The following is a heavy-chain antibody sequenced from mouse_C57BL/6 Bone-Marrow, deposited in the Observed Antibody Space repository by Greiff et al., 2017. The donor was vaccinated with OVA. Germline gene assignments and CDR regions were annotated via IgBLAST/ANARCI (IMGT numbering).Heavy chain of an antibody. CDR2: SRNKANDYTT. CDR3: AREYDYGYAMDY. CDR1: GFTFSDFY. Sequence: EVKRVESGGGLVQSGRSLRLSCATSGFTFSDFYMEWVRQAPGKGLEWIAASRNKANDYTTEYSASVKGRFIVSRDTSQSILYLQMNALRAEDTAIYYCAREYDYGYAMDYWGQGTSVTVSA. D-gene: IGHD2-4*01. V-gene: IGHV7-1*01. J-gene: IGHJ4*01.